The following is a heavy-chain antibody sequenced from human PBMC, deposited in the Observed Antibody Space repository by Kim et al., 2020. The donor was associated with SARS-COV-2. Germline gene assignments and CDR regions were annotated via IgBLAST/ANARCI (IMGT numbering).Heavy chain of an antibody. CDR3: ASVRGSSSWYQSTAFDY. CDR1: GYTFTSYY. CDR2: INPSGGST. J-gene: IGHJ4*02. D-gene: IGHD6-13*01. V-gene: IGHV1-46*01. Sequence: ASVKVSCKASGYTFTSYYMHWVRQAPGQGLEWMGIINPSGGSTSYAQKFQGRVTMTRDTSTSTVYMELSSLRSEDTAVYYCASVRGSSSWYQSTAFDYWGQGTLVTVSS.